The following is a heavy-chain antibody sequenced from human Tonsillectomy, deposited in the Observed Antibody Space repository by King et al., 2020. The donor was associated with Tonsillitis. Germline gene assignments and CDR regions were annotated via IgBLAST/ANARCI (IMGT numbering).Heavy chain of an antibody. J-gene: IGHJ4*02. V-gene: IGHV4-38-2*02. CDR1: GTSISSGFY. CDR3: ARDRDSAFGY. CDR2: IYHSGST. D-gene: IGHD3-10*01. Sequence: QLQESGPGLVKPSETLSLTCAVSGTSISSGFYWGWIRQPPGKGLEWIGSIYHSGSTYYSPSLKGRVTISVDTSKNRFSLQLSSVTAADTAVYYCARDRDSAFGYWGQGTLITVSS.